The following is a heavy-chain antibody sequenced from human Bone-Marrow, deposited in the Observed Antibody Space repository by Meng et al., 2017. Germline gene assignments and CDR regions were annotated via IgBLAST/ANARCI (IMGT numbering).Heavy chain of an antibody. Sequence: LSLTCVASGFSFTDAWMSWVRQAPGKGLEWVGRIKSNSDGGTTDYAAPVKGRFTISRDDSKNTLYLQMNSLITEDTAVYFCATGAAAADHWGQGILVTVSS. J-gene: IGHJ4*02. CDR1: GFSFTDAW. CDR2: IKSNSDGGTT. V-gene: IGHV3-15*01. D-gene: IGHD6-13*01. CDR3: ATGAAAADH.